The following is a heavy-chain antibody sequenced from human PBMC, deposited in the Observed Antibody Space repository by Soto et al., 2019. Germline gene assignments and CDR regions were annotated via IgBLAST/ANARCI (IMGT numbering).Heavy chain of an antibody. CDR1: GYNFTSYY. CDR2: MNPNSGNT. J-gene: IGHJ6*03. D-gene: IGHD1-26*01. V-gene: IGHV1-8*01. CDR3: ARVATSFYYYYYYMDV. Sequence: ASVKVSCKAFGYNFTSYYVSWVRQATGQGLEWMGWMNPNSGNTGYAQKFQGRVTMTRNTSISTAYMELSSLRSEDTAVYYCARVATSFYYYYYYMDVWGKGTRVTVSS.